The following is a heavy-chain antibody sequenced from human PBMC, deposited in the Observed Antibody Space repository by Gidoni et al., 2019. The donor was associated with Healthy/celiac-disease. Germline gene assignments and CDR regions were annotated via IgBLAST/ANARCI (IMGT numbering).Heavy chain of an antibody. CDR1: GYTVTGYY. CDR2: INPNSGGT. D-gene: IGHD3-22*01. J-gene: IGHJ3*02. V-gene: IGHV1-2*04. CDR3: ALTMISRGAFDI. Sequence: QVQLVQSGAEVQKPGASVKVSCQASGYTVTGYYMPWVRQAPGQGLEWMGWINPNSGGTNYAQKFQGWVTMTRDTSISTAYMELSRLRSDDTAVYYCALTMISRGAFDIWGQGTMVTVSS.